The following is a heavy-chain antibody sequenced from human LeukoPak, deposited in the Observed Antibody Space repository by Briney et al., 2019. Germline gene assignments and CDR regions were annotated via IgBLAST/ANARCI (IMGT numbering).Heavy chain of an antibody. CDR3: ARQRTTVTTFRFDP. Sequence: SETLSLTCTVSGGSISNYYWSWIRQPPGKGLEWIGYIYYSGSTNYNPSLKSRVTISVDTSKNQFSLKLSSVTAADTAVYYYARQRTTVTTFRFDPWGQGTLVTVSS. V-gene: IGHV4-59*08. CDR2: IYYSGST. J-gene: IGHJ5*02. CDR1: GGSISNYY. D-gene: IGHD4-17*01.